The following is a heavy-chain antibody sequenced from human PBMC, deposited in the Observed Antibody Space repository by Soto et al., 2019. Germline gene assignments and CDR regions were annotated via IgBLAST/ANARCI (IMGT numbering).Heavy chain of an antibody. D-gene: IGHD4-4*01. Sequence: QVQLVQSGAEVKKPGASVKVSCKASGYTFTSYDINWVRQATGQGLEWMGWMNPNSGNTGYAEKFQGRGTMTRNTSMSTAYMELSSLRSEDTAVYYCARSYSNYDSYYYYGMDVWGQGTTVTVSS. CDR3: ARSYSNYDSYYYYGMDV. CDR2: MNPNSGNT. V-gene: IGHV1-8*01. CDR1: GYTFTSYD. J-gene: IGHJ6*02.